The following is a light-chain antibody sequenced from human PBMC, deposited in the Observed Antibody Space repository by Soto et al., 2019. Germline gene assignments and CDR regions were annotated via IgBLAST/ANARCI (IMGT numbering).Light chain of an antibody. J-gene: IGKJ1*01. CDR1: QSVSSN. V-gene: IGKV3-15*01. Sequence: EIVMTQSPATLSVSPGERATLSCRASQSVSSNLAWYQQKPGQAPRLLIYGASTRATGIPARFSGSGSGTEFTLTNSSLQSEDFAFYYCQQYNNWPPGTFGQGTKVEIK. CDR2: GAS. CDR3: QQYNNWPPGT.